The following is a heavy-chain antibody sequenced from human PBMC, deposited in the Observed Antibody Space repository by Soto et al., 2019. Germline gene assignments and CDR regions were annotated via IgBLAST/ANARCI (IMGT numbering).Heavy chain of an antibody. D-gene: IGHD3-10*01. J-gene: IGHJ6*02. CDR1: GFTFSSYG. Sequence: QVQLVESGGGVVQPGRSLRLSCAASGFTFSSYGMHWVRQAPGKGLEWVAVIWYDGSNKYYADSVKGRFTISRDNSKNTLYLQMNSLRAEDTAVYYCARDRWYYGSGSYYRGVGYYGMDVWGQGPTVTVSS. V-gene: IGHV3-33*01. CDR3: ARDRWYYGSGSYYRGVGYYGMDV. CDR2: IWYDGSNK.